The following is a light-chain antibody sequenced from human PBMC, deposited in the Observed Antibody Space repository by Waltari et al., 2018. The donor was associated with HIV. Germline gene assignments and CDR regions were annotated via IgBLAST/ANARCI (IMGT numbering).Light chain of an antibody. CDR2: GNS. V-gene: IGLV1-40*01. CDR3: QSYDSSLTTWV. CDR1: SSNIGAGYD. Sequence: QSVLTQPPSVSGAPGQRVTIPCTGSSSNIGAGYDVHWYQQLPGTAPKLLIYGNSNRPSGVPDRFSGSKSGTSASLAITGLQAADEADYYCQSYDSSLTTWVFGGGTKLTVL. J-gene: IGLJ3*02.